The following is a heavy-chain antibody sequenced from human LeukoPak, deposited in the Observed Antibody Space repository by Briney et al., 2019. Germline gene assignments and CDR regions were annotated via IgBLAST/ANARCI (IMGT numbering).Heavy chain of an antibody. V-gene: IGHV3-43*01. CDR3: AKEVDCPSDCLFFHS. J-gene: IGHJ4*02. CDR2: INRRGHT. D-gene: IGHD2-21*02. CDR1: GFTFDRFT. Sequence: GGSLRLSCAASGFTFDRFTINWVRQTPGKGLEWVSLINRRGHTFYADSVQGRFTISRDNSRNSVFLQMNSLRPEDTALYHCAKEVDCPSDCLFFHSWGQGTLVTVSS.